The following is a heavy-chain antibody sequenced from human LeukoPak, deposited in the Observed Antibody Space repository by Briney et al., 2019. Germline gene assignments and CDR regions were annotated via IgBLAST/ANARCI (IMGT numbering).Heavy chain of an antibody. V-gene: IGHV4-59*01. CDR2: IYYSGST. Sequence: PSETLSLTCTVSGGSISSYYWSWIRQPPGKGLEWIGYIYYSGSTNYNPSLKSRVTISVDTSKNQFSLKLSSVTAPDTAVYYCARVMADSSGYYLYFYYMDVWGKGTTVTVSS. J-gene: IGHJ6*03. CDR3: ARVMADSSGYYLYFYYMDV. D-gene: IGHD3-22*01. CDR1: GGSISSYY.